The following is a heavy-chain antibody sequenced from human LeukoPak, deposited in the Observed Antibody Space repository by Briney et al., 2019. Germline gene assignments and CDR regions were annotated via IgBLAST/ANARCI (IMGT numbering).Heavy chain of an antibody. CDR3: ASYDFWSGSYAFDI. Sequence: GASVKVSCKASGYTFTSYDINWVRQATGQGLEWMGWMNPNSGNTGYAQKFQGRVTITRNTSISTAYMELSSLRSEDTAVYYCASYDFWSGSYAFDIWGQGTMVTVSS. V-gene: IGHV1-8*03. CDR2: MNPNSGNT. CDR1: GYTFTSYD. D-gene: IGHD3-3*01. J-gene: IGHJ3*02.